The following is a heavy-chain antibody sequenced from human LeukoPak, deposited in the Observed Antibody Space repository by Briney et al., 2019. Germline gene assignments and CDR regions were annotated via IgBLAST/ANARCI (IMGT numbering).Heavy chain of an antibody. CDR2: IYHSGST. D-gene: IGHD3-3*01. Sequence: SETLSLTCTVSGYSISSGYYRGWIRQPPGKGLEWIGSIYHSGSTYYNPSLKSRVTISVDTSKNQFSLKLSSVTAADTAVYYCARVPQQITIFGVVPYYFDYWGQGTLVTVSS. J-gene: IGHJ4*02. V-gene: IGHV4-38-2*02. CDR3: ARVPQQITIFGVVPYYFDY. CDR1: GYSISSGYY.